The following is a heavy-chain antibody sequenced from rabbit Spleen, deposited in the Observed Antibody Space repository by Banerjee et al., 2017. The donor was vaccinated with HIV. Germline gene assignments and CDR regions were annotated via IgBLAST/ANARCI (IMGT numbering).Heavy chain of an antibody. V-gene: IGHV1S45*01. CDR1: GLDFDSNYW. D-gene: IGHD8-1*01. CDR2: IAPGSSGIT. J-gene: IGHJ3*01. Sequence: QEQLEESGGDLVQPEGSLKLTCKASGLDFDSNYWICWVRQAPGKGLEWIACIAPGSSGITGYASWAKGRFTISKTSSTTVTLQMTSLTASDTATYFCARDYSGRTYYRDLWGQGTLVTVS. CDR3: ARDYSGRTYYRDL.